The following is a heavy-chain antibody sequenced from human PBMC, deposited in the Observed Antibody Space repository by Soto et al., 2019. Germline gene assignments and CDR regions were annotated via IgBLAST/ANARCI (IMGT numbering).Heavy chain of an antibody. CDR1: GFTFSSYS. Sequence: GGSLRLSCAASGFTFSSYSMNWVRQAPGKGLEWVSSISSSSSYIYYADSVKGRFTISRDNAKNSLYLQMNSLRAEDTAVYYCARDPRVPAAITSYGMDVWGQGTTVTVSS. D-gene: IGHD2-2*01. CDR2: ISSSSSYI. V-gene: IGHV3-21*01. J-gene: IGHJ6*02. CDR3: ARDPRVPAAITSYGMDV.